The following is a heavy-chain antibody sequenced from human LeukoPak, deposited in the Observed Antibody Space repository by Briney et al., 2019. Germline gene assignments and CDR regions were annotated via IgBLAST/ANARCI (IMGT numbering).Heavy chain of an antibody. Sequence: ASVKVSCKASGYTFTGYYMHWVRQAPGQGLEWMGWISPNSGGTNYAQKFQGRVTMTRDTPISTAYMELSRLRSDDTAVYYCARRVSSWYRNDAFDIWGQGTMVTVSS. J-gene: IGHJ3*02. CDR1: GYTFTGYY. CDR2: ISPNSGGT. V-gene: IGHV1-2*02. CDR3: ARRVSSWYRNDAFDI. D-gene: IGHD6-13*01.